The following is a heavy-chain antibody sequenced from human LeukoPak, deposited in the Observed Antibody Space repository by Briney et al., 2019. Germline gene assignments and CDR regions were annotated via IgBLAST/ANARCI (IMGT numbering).Heavy chain of an antibody. V-gene: IGHV3-21*01. CDR1: GFTFLTYS. Sequence: GGSLRLSCAASGFTFLTYSMNWVRQAPGKGLEWVSSISSTSSSYIYYADSVKGRFTISRDNAKNSLYLQMNSLRAEDTAVYYCASFRYFDASFDYWGQGTLVTVSS. CDR3: ASFRYFDASFDY. J-gene: IGHJ4*02. CDR2: ISSTSSSYI. D-gene: IGHD3-9*01.